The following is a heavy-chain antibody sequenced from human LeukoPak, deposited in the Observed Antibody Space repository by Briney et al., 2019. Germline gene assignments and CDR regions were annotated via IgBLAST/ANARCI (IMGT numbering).Heavy chain of an antibody. CDR2: ITNSGNSK. D-gene: IGHD2/OR15-2a*01. CDR1: EFTFSSYS. CDR3: ARDSGNYIDY. Sequence: GGSLRLSCAASEFTFSSYSMNWVRQAPGKGLEWVSYITNSGNSKSYADSVKGRFTISRDNTKNSLYLQMNGLRDEDAALYFCARDSGNYIDYWGQGTQVVVSS. V-gene: IGHV3-48*02. J-gene: IGHJ4*01.